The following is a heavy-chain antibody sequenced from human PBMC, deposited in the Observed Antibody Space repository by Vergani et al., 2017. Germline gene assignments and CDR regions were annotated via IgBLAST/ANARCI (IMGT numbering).Heavy chain of an antibody. CDR3: ASVEGGCSSTRCVGDLYAFDI. CDR2: IYHSGST. V-gene: IGHV4-34*01. CDR1: GGSFSGYY. D-gene: IGHD2-2*01. Sequence: QVQLQQWGAGLLKPSETLSLTCAVYGGSFSGYYWSWIRQPPGKGLEWIGYIYHSGSTYYNPSLKSRVTISVDRSKNQFSLKLSAVTAADTAVYYCASVEGGCSSTRCVGDLYAFDIWGQGTMVTVSS. J-gene: IGHJ3*02.